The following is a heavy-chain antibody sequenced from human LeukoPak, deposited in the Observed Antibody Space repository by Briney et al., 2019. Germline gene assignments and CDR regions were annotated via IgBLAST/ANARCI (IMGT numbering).Heavy chain of an antibody. V-gene: IGHV3-23*01. CDR1: GFTFSSYA. CDR2: MSGSGGST. D-gene: IGHD6-13*01. Sequence: GGSLRLSCAASGFTFSSYAMSWVRQAPGKGLEWVSAMSGSGGSTYYADPVKGRITISRDNSKNTLYLQMNSLRAEDTAVYYCAKVGSSWYTGTIDYWGQGTLATVSS. CDR3: AKVGSSWYTGTIDY. J-gene: IGHJ4*02.